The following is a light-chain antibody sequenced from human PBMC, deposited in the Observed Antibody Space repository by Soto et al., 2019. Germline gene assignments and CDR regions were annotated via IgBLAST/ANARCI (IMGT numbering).Light chain of an antibody. Sequence: IQMTQSPSSLSASVGDRVTITCRASQGIKNDLGWYQQKPGKAPKILIYDASSLESGVPSRFSGSGSGTEFTLTISRVQPEDFATYYCQQYETYLKTFGQGTKVEIK. V-gene: IGKV1-17*01. CDR3: QQYETYLKT. CDR1: QGIKND. J-gene: IGKJ1*01. CDR2: DAS.